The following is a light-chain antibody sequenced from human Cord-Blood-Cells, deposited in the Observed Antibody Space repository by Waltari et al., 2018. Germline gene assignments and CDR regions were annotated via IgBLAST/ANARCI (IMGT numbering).Light chain of an antibody. CDR3: QQSYSTPT. V-gene: IGKV1-39*01. CDR1: QSISSY. J-gene: IGKJ4*01. CDR2: AAS. Sequence: DIQMTQSPYSLSASVGYSVNITCRASQSISSYLNWYQQKPGKAPKLLIYAASSLQSGVPSRFSGSGSGTDFTLTISSLQPEDFATYYCQQSYSTPTFGGGTKVEIK.